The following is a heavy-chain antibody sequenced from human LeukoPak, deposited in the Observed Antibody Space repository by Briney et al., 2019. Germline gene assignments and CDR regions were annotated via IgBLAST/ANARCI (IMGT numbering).Heavy chain of an antibody. Sequence: SETLSLTCTASGYSISSGYYWGWIRQPPGKGLEWIGSIYHSGSTYYNPSLKSRVTISVDTSKNQFSLKLSSVTAADTAVYYCARAVGYSSKAYLFDYWGQGTLVTVSS. CDR1: GYSISSGYY. CDR3: ARAVGYSSKAYLFDY. J-gene: IGHJ4*02. V-gene: IGHV4-38-2*02. D-gene: IGHD6-13*01. CDR2: IYHSGST.